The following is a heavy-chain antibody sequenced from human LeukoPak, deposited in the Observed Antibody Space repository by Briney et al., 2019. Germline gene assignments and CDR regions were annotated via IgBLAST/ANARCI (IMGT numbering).Heavy chain of an antibody. V-gene: IGHV3-7*01. CDR2: IKQDGSEK. CDR3: ARVSPNTVTTLQYSDY. Sequence: GGSLRLSCAASGFTFSSYWMHCVRQGPGRGLEWVANIKQDGSEKYYVDSVKGRFTISRDNAKNSLYLQMNSLRAEDTAVYYCARVSPNTVTTLQYSDYWGQGTLVTVSS. J-gene: IGHJ4*02. CDR1: GFTFSSYW. D-gene: IGHD4-17*01.